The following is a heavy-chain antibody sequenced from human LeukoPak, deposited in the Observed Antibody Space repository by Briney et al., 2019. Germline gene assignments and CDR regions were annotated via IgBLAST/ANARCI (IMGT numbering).Heavy chain of an antibody. Sequence: PSETLSLTCSVSGDSISRRSSYWTWIRQPAGRGLEWIGRVYSTGTPNYNPSLKSRVTMSVDTSKNQFSLKLSSVTAADTAVYYCARRVVTGTIRYYYYYYMDVWGKGTTVTVSS. V-gene: IGHV4-61*02. J-gene: IGHJ6*03. CDR1: GDSISRRSSY. D-gene: IGHD3-3*01. CDR2: VYSTGTP. CDR3: ARRVVTGTIRYYYYYYMDV.